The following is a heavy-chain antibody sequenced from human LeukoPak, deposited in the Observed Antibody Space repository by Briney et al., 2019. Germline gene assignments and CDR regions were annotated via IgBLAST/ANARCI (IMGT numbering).Heavy chain of an antibody. CDR1: GGSTSSSSYY. J-gene: IGHJ3*02. D-gene: IGHD1-1*01. Sequence: SETLSLTCTVSGGSTSSSSYYWGWIRQPPGKGLEWIGSIYYSGSTYYNPSLKSRFTISVDTSKNQFSLKPSSVTAADTAVYYCARGRYNWNVGAFDIWGQGTMVTVSS. CDR3: ARGRYNWNVGAFDI. V-gene: IGHV4-39*07. CDR2: IYYSGST.